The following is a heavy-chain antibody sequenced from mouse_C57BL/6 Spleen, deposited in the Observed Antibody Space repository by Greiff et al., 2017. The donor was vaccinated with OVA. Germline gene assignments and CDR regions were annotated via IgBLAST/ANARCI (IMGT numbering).Heavy chain of an antibody. J-gene: IGHJ1*03. CDR3: ARGPIYYYGSTHWYFDV. CDR2: INYDGSST. Sequence: EVKLVESEGGLVQPGSSMKLSCTASGFTFSDYYMAWVRQVPEKGLEWVANINYDGSSTYYLDSLKSRFIISRDNAKNILYLQMSSLKSEDTATYYCARGPIYYYGSTHWYFDVWGTGTTVTVSS. D-gene: IGHD1-1*01. V-gene: IGHV5-16*01. CDR1: GFTFSDYY.